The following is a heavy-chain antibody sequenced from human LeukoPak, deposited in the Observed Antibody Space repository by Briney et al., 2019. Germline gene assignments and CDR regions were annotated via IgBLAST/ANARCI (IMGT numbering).Heavy chain of an antibody. CDR3: AALYYYDSSGYLLDY. J-gene: IGHJ4*02. CDR1: GGSISSYY. V-gene: IGHV4-4*07. CDR2: IYTGGST. Sequence: PSETLSLTCTVSGGSISSYYWSWIRQPAGKGLEWIGRIYTGGSTNYNPSLKSRVTMSVDTSKNQFSLKLSSVTAADTAVYYCAALYYYDSSGYLLDYWGQGTLVTVSS. D-gene: IGHD3-22*01.